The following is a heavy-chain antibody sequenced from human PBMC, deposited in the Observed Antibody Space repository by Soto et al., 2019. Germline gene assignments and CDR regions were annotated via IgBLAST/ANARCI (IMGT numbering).Heavy chain of an antibody. CDR3: AHRGYADNHCQH. CDR2: IYWDDDK. D-gene: IGHD5-18*01. V-gene: IGHV2-5*02. Sequence: QIPLKESGPTLVKPTQTLTLTCTFSGFSLTTHGVGVGWIRQPPGKALEWLANIYWDDDKRYSPSLKTRLTITKDNSKNQVVLKMTNMDPADTATYYCAHRGYADNHCQHWGQGTLVTVSS. J-gene: IGHJ1*01. CDR1: GFSLTTHGVG.